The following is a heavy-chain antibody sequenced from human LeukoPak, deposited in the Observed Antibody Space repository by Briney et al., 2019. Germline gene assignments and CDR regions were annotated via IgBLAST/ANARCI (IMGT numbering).Heavy chain of an antibody. CDR2: IIPIFGTA. CDR1: GGTFGSYA. D-gene: IGHD1-26*01. V-gene: IGHV1-69*13. Sequence: ASVKVSCKASGGTFGSYAISWVRQAPGQGLEWMGGIIPIFGTANYAQKFQGRVTITADESTSTAYMELSSLRSEDTAVYYCARDGGATTNFDYWGQGTLVTVSS. J-gene: IGHJ4*02. CDR3: ARDGGATTNFDY.